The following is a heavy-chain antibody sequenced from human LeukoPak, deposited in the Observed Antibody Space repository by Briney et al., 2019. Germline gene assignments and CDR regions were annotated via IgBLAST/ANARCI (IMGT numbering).Heavy chain of an antibody. Sequence: PGGSLRLSCAASGFTFSSYAMHWVRQAPGKGLEYVSAISSNGGSTYYANSVKGRFTISRDNSKNTLYLQMNSLRAEDTAVYYCARDRVYYGSGAGAFDIWGQGTMVTVSS. CDR1: GFTFSSYA. J-gene: IGHJ3*02. V-gene: IGHV3-64*01. CDR2: ISSNGGST. D-gene: IGHD3-10*01. CDR3: ARDRVYYGSGAGAFDI.